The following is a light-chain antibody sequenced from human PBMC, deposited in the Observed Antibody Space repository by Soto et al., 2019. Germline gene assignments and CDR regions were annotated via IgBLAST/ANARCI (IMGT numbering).Light chain of an antibody. Sequence: DIQMTQSPSTLSASVGDRVTITCRASRSISNWLAWYQQRPGIAPKLLVYDASTLQSGVASRFSGSGSGTEFTLIISGLQPDDSATYYCQQLNSYPITFGQGTRLEIK. J-gene: IGKJ5*01. CDR3: QQLNSYPIT. CDR2: DAS. CDR1: RSISNW. V-gene: IGKV1-5*01.